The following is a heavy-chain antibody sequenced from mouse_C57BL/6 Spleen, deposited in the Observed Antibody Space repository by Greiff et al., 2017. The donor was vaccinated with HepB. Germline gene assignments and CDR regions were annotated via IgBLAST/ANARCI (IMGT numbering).Heavy chain of an antibody. CDR2: NNPNNGGT. J-gene: IGHJ2*01. V-gene: IGHV1-26*01. CDR3: ARSPVVDLYYFDY. Sequence: EVQLPQSGPELVKPGASVKTSFKASGYTFTDHYMNRVKQSPGNGLEWVCDNNPNNGGTNFNQKFKGKATFHLDKASSTAYMELRSLTSEDSAVYYCARSPVVDLYYFDYWGQGTTLTVSS. CDR1: GYTFTDHY. D-gene: IGHD1-1*01.